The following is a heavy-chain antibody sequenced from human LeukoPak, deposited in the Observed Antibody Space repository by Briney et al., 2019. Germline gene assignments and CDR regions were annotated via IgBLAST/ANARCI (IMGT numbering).Heavy chain of an antibody. CDR3: ARDTSSGYEEEYYFDY. V-gene: IGHV1-46*01. J-gene: IGHJ4*02. Sequence: ASVKVSCKASGYTFTSYYMHWVRQAPGQGLEWMGIINPSGGSTSYAQKFQGRVTMTRDTSTSTVYMELSSLRSDDTAVYYCARDTSSGYEEEYYFDYWGQGTLVTVSS. D-gene: IGHD5-12*01. CDR1: GYTFTSYY. CDR2: INPSGGST.